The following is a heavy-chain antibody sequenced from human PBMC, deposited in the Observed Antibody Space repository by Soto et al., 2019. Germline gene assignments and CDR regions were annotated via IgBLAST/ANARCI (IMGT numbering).Heavy chain of an antibody. CDR2: ISAYNGNT. CDR3: ARVITMVRGGTYYYYGMDV. V-gene: IGHV1-18*04. D-gene: IGHD3-10*01. CDR1: GYTFTSYR. J-gene: IGHJ6*04. Sequence: GASVKVSCKASGYTFTSYRISWVPQAPGQGLEWMGWISAYNGNTNYAQKLQGRVTMTTDTSTSTAYMELRSLRYDDTAVYYCARVITMVRGGTYYYYGMDVWRKGTTVTVSS.